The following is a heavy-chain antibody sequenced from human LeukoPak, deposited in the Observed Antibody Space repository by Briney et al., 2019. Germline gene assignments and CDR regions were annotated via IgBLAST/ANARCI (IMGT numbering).Heavy chain of an antibody. CDR2: INSHSGGT. D-gene: IGHD6-13*01. V-gene: IGHV1-2*02. CDR1: GYTFTGYY. J-gene: IGHJ4*02. CDR3: ARYTITAAGSSFDY. Sequence: ASVKVSCKASGYTFTGYYVHWVRQAPGQGLEWMGWINSHSGGTDYAHKFQGRVTMTRDTSISTAYMELSRLKSDDTAVYYCARYTITAAGSSFDYWGQGTLVTVSS.